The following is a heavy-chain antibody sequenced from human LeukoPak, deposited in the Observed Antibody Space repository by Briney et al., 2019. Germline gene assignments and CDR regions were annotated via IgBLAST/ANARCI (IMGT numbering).Heavy chain of an antibody. CDR2: VNPSDSST. CDR1: GYTFTSYY. CDR3: ARALGYCSSASCSLFDY. Sequence: SVKVSCTASGYTFTSYYMHWVRQAPGQGLEWMGIVNPSDSSTIYSQKFQGRVTMARDTSTSTVYMELSSLRSEDTAVYYCARALGYCSSASCSLFDYWGQGTLVTVSS. V-gene: IGHV1-46*01. D-gene: IGHD2-2*01. J-gene: IGHJ4*02.